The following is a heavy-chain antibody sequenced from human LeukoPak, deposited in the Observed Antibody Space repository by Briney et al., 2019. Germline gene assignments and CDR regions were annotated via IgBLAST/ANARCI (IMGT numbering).Heavy chain of an antibody. V-gene: IGHV4-59*01. J-gene: IGHJ3*02. CDR3: ARGSGRCYYDSSGYYNRGRAFDI. Sequence: PSETLSLTCTVSGGSISSYYWSWIRQPPGKGLEWIGYIYYSGSTNYNPSLKSRVTVSVDTSKNQFSLKLSSVTAADTAVYYCARGSGRCYYDSSGYYNRGRAFDIWGQGTMVTVSS. CDR2: IYYSGST. D-gene: IGHD3-22*01. CDR1: GGSISSYY.